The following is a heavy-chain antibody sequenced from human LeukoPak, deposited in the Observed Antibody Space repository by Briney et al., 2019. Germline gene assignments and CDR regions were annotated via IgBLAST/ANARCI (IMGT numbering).Heavy chain of an antibody. CDR3: ARMDYGDYLFDF. CDR2: IDWDDDK. V-gene: IGHV2-70*01. Sequence: SGPALVKPTQTLTLTCTFSGFSLSTNGICVSWIRQPPGKALEWLALIDWDDDKFYSTSLKTRLTISKDTSKNLVVLTMTNMDPVDTATYYCARMDYGDYLFDFWGQGTLVTVSS. J-gene: IGHJ4*02. D-gene: IGHD4-17*01. CDR1: GFSLSTNGIC.